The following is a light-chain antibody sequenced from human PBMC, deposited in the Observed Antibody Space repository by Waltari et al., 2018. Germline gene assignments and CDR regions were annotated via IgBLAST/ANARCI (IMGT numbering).Light chain of an antibody. V-gene: IGLV2-8*01. CDR1: ARHVGGFRF. CDR2: DVI. Sequence: QSALTQPPSASGSPGPSVTISCTVTARHVGGFRFVSWYQQHPGKAPRLIIYDVIKRPSGVPDRFSGSKSGNTASLTVSGLQPEDEADYFCCSFSGANNVLFGGGTKLTVL. CDR3: CSFSGANNVL. J-gene: IGLJ2*01.